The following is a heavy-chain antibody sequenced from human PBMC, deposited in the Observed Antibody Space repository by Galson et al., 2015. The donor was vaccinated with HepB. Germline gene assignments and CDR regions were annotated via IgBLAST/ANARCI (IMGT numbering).Heavy chain of an antibody. CDR2: IWNDGNTK. J-gene: IGHJ5*01. CDR1: GFTFRTYG. V-gene: IGHV3-33*01. CDR3: ARDGVGNTVPDS. Sequence: SLRLSCAASGFTFRTYGMHWVRQAADKGLEWVAAIWNDGNTKHYADSVKGRFTISRDNSKNTLYLQMNSLRAEDTAVYYCARDGVGNTVPDSWGQGTLVTVSS. D-gene: IGHD1-26*01.